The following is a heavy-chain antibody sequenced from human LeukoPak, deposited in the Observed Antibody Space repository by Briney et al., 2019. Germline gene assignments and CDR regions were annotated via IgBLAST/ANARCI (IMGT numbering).Heavy chain of an antibody. CDR1: GYSISSGYY. J-gene: IGHJ1*01. D-gene: IGHD4-17*01. CDR2: INHSGST. V-gene: IGHV4-38-2*02. Sequence: SETLSLTCTVSGYSISSGYYWGWIRQPPGKGLEWIGEINHSGSTNYNPSLKSRVTISVDTSKNRFSLKLSSVTAADTAVYYCAVSTVTTLAEYFQHWGQGTLVTVSS. CDR3: AVSTVTTLAEYFQH.